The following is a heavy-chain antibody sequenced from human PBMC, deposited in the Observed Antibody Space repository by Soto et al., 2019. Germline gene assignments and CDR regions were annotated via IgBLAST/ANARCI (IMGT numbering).Heavy chain of an antibody. D-gene: IGHD3-9*01. CDR1: GLTFSSYG. CDR3: AKDLLRYFDWLEY. CDR2: ISYDGSNK. J-gene: IGHJ3*01. V-gene: IGHV3-30*18. Sequence: GGSLRLSCAASGLTFSSYGMHWVRQAPGKGLEWVAVISYDGSNKYYADSVKGRFTISRDNSKNTLYLQMNSLRAEDTAVYYCAKDLLRYFDWLEYWGQGTMVTVSS.